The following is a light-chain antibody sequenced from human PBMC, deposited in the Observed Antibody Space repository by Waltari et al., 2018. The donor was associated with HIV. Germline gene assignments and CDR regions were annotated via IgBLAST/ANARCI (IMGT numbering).Light chain of an antibody. CDR3: QSFDSSLNAYV. CDR2: ANS. Sequence: QSVLTQAPSVSGAPGQMVTISSTASSSNIGPNFAVHWYHLLPGSSPQPLIFANSNRPSGVPDRFSGSKSGTSASLAITGLHPEDEAEYYCQSFDSSLNAYVFGTGTTVIVL. CDR1: SSNIGPNFA. V-gene: IGLV1-40*01. J-gene: IGLJ1*01.